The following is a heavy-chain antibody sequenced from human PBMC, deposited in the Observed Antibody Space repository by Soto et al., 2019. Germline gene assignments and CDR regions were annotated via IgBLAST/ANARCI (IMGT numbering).Heavy chain of an antibody. CDR3: ARTHWVSGTEY. CDR1: GGSINSHY. D-gene: IGHD7-27*01. CDR2: IYYNGNT. Sequence: SETLSLTCTVSGGSINSHYWSWIRQTPGKGLEWIGHIYYNGNTNYNPPLKSRVTMAVDTSKREFSLKVKSVTAADTAVYYCARTHWVSGTEYWGQGTLVTVSS. J-gene: IGHJ4*02. V-gene: IGHV4-59*11.